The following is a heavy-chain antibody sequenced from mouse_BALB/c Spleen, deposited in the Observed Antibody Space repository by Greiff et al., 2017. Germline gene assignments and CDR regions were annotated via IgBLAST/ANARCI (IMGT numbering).Heavy chain of an antibody. CDR3: ARPVYYGYGYFDV. CDR1: GFDFSRYW. D-gene: IGHD1-1*01. CDR2: INPDSSTI. V-gene: IGHV4-1*02. J-gene: IGHJ1*01. Sequence: DVHLVESGGGLVQPGGSLKLSCAASGFDFSRYWMSWVRQAPGKGLEWIGEINPDSSTINYTPSLKDKFIISRDNAKNTLYLQMSKVRSEDTALYYCARPVYYGYGYFDVWGAGTTVTVSS.